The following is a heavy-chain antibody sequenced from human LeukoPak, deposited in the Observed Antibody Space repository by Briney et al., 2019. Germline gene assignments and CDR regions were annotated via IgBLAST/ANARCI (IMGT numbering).Heavy chain of an antibody. CDR3: ARDLSASWYSLGY. CDR1: RLTLADDR. J-gene: IGHJ4*02. CDR2: IYWSGKST. V-gene: IGHV3-20*04. Sequence: PGGSLRLSCAAPRLTLADDRMSSVRQAPGKGLECISGIYWSGKSTGYADSVKGRFTISRDNAANVLYLQMNGLRAEDTALYYCARDLSASWYSLGYWGRGTLVTVSS. D-gene: IGHD2-2*01.